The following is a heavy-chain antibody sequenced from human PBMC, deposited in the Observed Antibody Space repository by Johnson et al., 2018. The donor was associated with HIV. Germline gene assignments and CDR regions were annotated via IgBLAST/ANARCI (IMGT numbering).Heavy chain of an antibody. CDR3: ARYSSSSRDTFDI. D-gene: IGHD6-13*01. V-gene: IGHV3-33*01. Sequence: QVQLVESGGGVVQPGRSLRLSCAASRFTFSSYGMHWVRQAPGKGLEWVALIWYDGTNKYYADSVKGRFTISRDNSKNTLYLQMNSLRAEDTAVYYCARYSSSSRDTFDIWGQWTMVTVSS. CDR2: IWYDGTNK. CDR1: RFTFSSYG. J-gene: IGHJ3*02.